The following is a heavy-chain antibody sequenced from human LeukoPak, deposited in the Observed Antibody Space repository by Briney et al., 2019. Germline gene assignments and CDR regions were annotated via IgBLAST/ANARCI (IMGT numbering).Heavy chain of an antibody. CDR2: ISGSGGST. CDR1: GFTFSSYG. Sequence: PGGSLRLSCAASGFTFSSYGMHWVRQAPGKGLEWVSAISGSGGSTYYADSVKGRFTISRDNSKNTLYLQMNSLRAEDTAVYYCAKESYSSSSGDYWGQGTLVIVSS. J-gene: IGHJ4*02. D-gene: IGHD6-6*01. CDR3: AKESYSSSSGDY. V-gene: IGHV3-23*01.